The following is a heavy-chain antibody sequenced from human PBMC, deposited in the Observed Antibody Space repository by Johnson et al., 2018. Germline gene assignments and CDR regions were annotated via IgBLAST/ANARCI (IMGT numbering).Heavy chain of an antibody. CDR1: GGTFSSYA. Sequence: QVQLVESGAEVKKPGSSVKVSCKASGGTFSSYAISWVRQAPGQGLEWMGGIIPIFGTATYAQKFQGRVTITADESTSTAYMELSSLRSEDTAVYYCARAYCSSTSCYYYDMDVWGKGTTVTVSS. CDR3: ARAYCSSTSCYYYDMDV. CDR2: IIPIFGTA. V-gene: IGHV1-69*01. D-gene: IGHD2-2*01. J-gene: IGHJ6*03.